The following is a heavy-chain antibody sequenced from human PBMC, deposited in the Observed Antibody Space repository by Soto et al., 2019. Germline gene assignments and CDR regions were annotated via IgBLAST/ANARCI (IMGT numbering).Heavy chain of an antibody. CDR3: AKFLRFLEWLSPPPVGMDV. J-gene: IGHJ6*02. CDR2: INSDGSST. V-gene: IGHV3-74*01. Sequence: EVQLVESGGGLVQPGGSLRLSCAASGFTFSSYWMHWVRQAPGKGLVWVSRINSDGSSTSYADSVKGRFTISRDNAKNTLYLQMNSLRAEDTAVYYCAKFLRFLEWLSPPPVGMDVWGQGTTVTVSS. D-gene: IGHD3-3*01. CDR1: GFTFSSYW.